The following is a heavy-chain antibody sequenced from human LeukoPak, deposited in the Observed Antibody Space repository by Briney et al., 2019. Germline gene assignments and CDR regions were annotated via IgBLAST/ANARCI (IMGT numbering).Heavy chain of an antibody. J-gene: IGHJ6*02. V-gene: IGHV1-2*02. Sequence: ASVTVSCKASGYTFTGYYMHWVRQAPGQGLEWMGWINPNSGGTNYAQKFQGRVTMTRDTSISTAYMGLSRLRSDDTAVYYCARDGGGIVVVPAAMRAYYYYGMDVWGQGTTVTVSS. CDR3: ARDGGGIVVVPAAMRAYYYYGMDV. CDR1: GYTFTGYY. D-gene: IGHD2-2*01. CDR2: INPNSGGT.